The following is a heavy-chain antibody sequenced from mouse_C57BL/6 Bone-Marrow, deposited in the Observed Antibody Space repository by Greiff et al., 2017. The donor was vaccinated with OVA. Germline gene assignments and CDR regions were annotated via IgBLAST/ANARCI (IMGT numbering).Heavy chain of an antibody. V-gene: IGHV1-64*01. CDR3: ARHYGSPWFAY. J-gene: IGHJ3*01. D-gene: IGHD2-2*01. CDR2: IHPNSGST. Sequence: QVQLQQPGAELVKPGASVKLSCKASGYTFTSYWMHWVKQRPGQGLEWIGMIHPNSGSTNYNEKFKSKATLTVDKSSSTAYMQLSSLTSEDSAVYCCARHYGSPWFAYWGKGTLVTVSA. CDR1: GYTFTSYW.